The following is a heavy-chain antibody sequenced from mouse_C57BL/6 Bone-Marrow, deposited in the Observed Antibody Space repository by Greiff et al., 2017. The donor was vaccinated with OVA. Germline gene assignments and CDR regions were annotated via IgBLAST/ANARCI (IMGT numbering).Heavy chain of an antibody. Sequence: DVHLVESGGGLVQPGGSLKLSCAASGFTFSDYYMYWVRQTPEKRLEWVAYISNGGGSTYYPDTVKGRFTISRDNAKNTLYLQMSRLKSEDTAMYYCARHGPPYYYGSSYDVWGTGTTVTVSS. D-gene: IGHD1-1*01. CDR1: GFTFSDYY. CDR2: ISNGGGST. J-gene: IGHJ1*03. V-gene: IGHV5-12*01. CDR3: ARHGPPYYYGSSYDV.